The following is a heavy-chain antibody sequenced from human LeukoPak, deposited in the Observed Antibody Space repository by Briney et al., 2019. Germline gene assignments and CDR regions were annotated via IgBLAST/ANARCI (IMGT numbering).Heavy chain of an antibody. J-gene: IGHJ4*02. Sequence: PGGSLRLSCAASGFTFSSYWMHWVRQAPGKGLVWVSRINSDGSSTSYADSVKGRFTISRDSAKNTLYLQMNSLRAEDTAVYYCARALRYSSPFDYWGQGTLVTVSS. CDR1: GFTFSSYW. CDR2: INSDGSST. CDR3: ARALRYSSPFDY. D-gene: IGHD6-13*01. V-gene: IGHV3-74*01.